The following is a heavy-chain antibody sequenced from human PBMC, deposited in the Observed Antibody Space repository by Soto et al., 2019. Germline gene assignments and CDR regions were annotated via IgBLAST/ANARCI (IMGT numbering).Heavy chain of an antibody. CDR1: GFSLSTTGVA. Sequence: QITLKESGPTLVKPTQTLTLTRTFSGFSLSTTGVAVGWIRQPPGKALEWLALIYWNDDKRYSASLKNRLTITKDTTKNLVVLTVTDMDPADTARYYCAHSANYYGSGTDWGQGTLVTVSS. V-gene: IGHV2-5*01. J-gene: IGHJ4*02. CDR3: AHSANYYGSGTD. CDR2: IYWNDDK. D-gene: IGHD3-10*01.